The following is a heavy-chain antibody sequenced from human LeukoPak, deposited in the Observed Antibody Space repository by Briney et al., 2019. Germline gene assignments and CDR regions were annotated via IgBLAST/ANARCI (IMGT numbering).Heavy chain of an antibody. Sequence: PGGSLRLSCAASGFTFGSYAMSWVRQAPGKGLEWVSAISGSGGSTYYADSVKGRFTISRDNSKNTLYLQMNSLRAEDTAVYYCAKVSGPLREGDYFDYWGQGTLVTVSS. CDR1: GFTFGSYA. D-gene: IGHD2-15*01. J-gene: IGHJ4*02. CDR3: AKVSGPLREGDYFDY. CDR2: ISGSGGST. V-gene: IGHV3-23*01.